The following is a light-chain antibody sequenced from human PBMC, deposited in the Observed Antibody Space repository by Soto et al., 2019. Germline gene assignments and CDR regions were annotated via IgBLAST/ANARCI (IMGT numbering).Light chain of an antibody. CDR3: QSYDSTLSARYV. J-gene: IGLJ1*01. CDR2: CNI. Sequence: QSVLTQPPSVSGAPGQRGTISCTGSSSNIGAGYDVHWDQQRPGTSPKLLIFCNINRPSGVPDRFSGSKSGTSASLAITGLQAEDEGDYSCQSYDSTLSARYVFGTGTKLTVL. CDR1: SSNIGAGYD. V-gene: IGLV1-40*01.